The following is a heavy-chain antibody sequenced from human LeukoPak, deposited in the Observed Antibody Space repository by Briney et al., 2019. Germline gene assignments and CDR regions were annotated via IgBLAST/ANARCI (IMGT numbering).Heavy chain of an antibody. V-gene: IGHV1-69*13. CDR2: IIPIFGTA. J-gene: IGHJ4*02. D-gene: IGHD4-17*01. Sequence: ASVKVSCKASGGTFSSYAISWVRQAPGQGLEWMGGIIPIFGTANYAQKFQGRVTITADESTSTAYMELSSLRSEDTAVYYCARYLADYGTYYFDYWGQGTLVTVSS. CDR1: GGTFSSYA. CDR3: ARYLADYGTYYFDY.